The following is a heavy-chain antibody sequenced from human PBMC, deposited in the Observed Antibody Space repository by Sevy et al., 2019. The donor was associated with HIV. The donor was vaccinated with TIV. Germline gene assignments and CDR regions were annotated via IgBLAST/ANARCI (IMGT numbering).Heavy chain of an antibody. D-gene: IGHD3-3*01. CDR1: GYTFTSYG. Sequence: ASVKVSCKASGYTFTSYGISWVRQAPGQGLEWMGWISAYNGNTNYAQKLQGRVTMTTDTSTSTAYMELRSLRSDDTAVYYCARVRVLRSLDWSAGKYGMDVWGQGTTVTVSS. CDR3: ARVRVLRSLDWSAGKYGMDV. V-gene: IGHV1-18*01. J-gene: IGHJ6*02. CDR2: ISAYNGNT.